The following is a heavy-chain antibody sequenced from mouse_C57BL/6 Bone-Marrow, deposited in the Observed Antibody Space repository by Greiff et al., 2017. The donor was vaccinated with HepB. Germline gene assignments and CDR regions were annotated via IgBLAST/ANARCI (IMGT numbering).Heavy chain of an antibody. D-gene: IGHD1-1*01. Sequence: QVQLQQSGPELVKPGASVKISCKASGYTFTDYYINWVKQRPGQGLEWIGWIFPGSGSTYYNEKFKGKATLTVDKSSSTAYMLLSSLTSEDSAVYFCARWAFITTVVDAMDYWGQGTSVTVSS. J-gene: IGHJ4*01. CDR2: IFPGSGST. CDR3: ARWAFITTVVDAMDY. CDR1: GYTFTDYY. V-gene: IGHV1-75*01.